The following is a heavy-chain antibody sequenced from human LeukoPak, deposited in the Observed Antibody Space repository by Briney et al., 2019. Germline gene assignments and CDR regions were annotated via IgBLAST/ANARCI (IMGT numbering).Heavy chain of an antibody. CDR1: GGSVSSGSYY. CDR2: IYYSGST. Sequence: SSETLSLTCTVSGGSVSSGSYYWSWIRQPPGKGLEWIGYIYYSGSTNYNPSLKSRVTISVDTSKNQFSLKLSSVTAADTAVYYCVRGGFGELPSPIDYWGQGTLVTVSS. V-gene: IGHV4-61*01. CDR3: VRGGFGELPSPIDY. D-gene: IGHD3-10*01. J-gene: IGHJ4*02.